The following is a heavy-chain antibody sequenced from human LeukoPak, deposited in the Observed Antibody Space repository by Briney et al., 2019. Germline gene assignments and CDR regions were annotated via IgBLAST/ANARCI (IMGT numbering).Heavy chain of an antibody. V-gene: IGHV3-21*01. D-gene: IGHD3-22*01. CDR3: ARDYDSYPRQGFDY. J-gene: IGHJ4*02. CDR1: GLTFSSYS. CDR2: ISSSSSYI. Sequence: KPGGSLRLSCAASGLTFSSYSMNWVRQAPGKGLDWVSSISSSSSYIYYADSVKGRFTISRDNAKNSLYLQMNSLRAEDTAVYYCARDYDSYPRQGFDYWGQGTLVTVSS.